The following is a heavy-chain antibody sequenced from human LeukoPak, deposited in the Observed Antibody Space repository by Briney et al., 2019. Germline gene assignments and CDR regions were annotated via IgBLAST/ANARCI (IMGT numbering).Heavy chain of an antibody. CDR3: AKESKHIVGVTAILGIAP. CDR2: ISASGGSI. D-gene: IGHD2-21*02. CDR1: GFTFSSYA. J-gene: IGHJ5*02. Sequence: GGSLRRSGAASGFTFSSYAMSWVRQDPGKGLEWVSGISASGGSIYYADSVRGRFTISRDNSKNTLYLQMNSLRAEDTAVYYCAKESKHIVGVTAILGIAPWGQGTLVTVSP. V-gene: IGHV3-23*01.